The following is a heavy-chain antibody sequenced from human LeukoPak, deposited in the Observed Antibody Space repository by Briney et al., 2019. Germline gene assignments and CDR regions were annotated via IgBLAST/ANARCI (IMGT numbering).Heavy chain of an antibody. D-gene: IGHD6-13*01. J-gene: IGHJ4*02. CDR3: ARGLHRYSSNWEGA. V-gene: IGHV4-59*01. CDR2: IYYSGAT. Sequence: MSSETLSLTCTVSGFSISGYYWSWLRQPPGKGLEGLGYIYYSGATNYNPSLNSRVTISIDTSKNQFSLKLNSVPAADTAVYYCARGLHRYSSNWEGAWGQGILVTVSS. CDR1: GFSISGYY.